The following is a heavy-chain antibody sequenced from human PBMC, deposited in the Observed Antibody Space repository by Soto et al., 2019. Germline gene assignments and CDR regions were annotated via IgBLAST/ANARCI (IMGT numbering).Heavy chain of an antibody. CDR1: GGSISIGGYY. Sequence: TLCLTCTVSGGSISIGGYYWRWIRQHPGKGLEWIGYIYYSGSTYYNPSLKSRVTISVDTSKNQFSLKLSSVTAADTAVYYCAKTAGIVVVPAAYFDYWGQGTLVTVSS. J-gene: IGHJ4*02. V-gene: IGHV4-31*03. D-gene: IGHD2-2*01. CDR2: IYYSGST. CDR3: AKTAGIVVVPAAYFDY.